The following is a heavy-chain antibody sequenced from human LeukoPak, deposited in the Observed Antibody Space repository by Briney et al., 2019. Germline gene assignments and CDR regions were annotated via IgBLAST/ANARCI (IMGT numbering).Heavy chain of an antibody. CDR1: GGSFSGYY. CDR3: ARARHYKAYYYYYYMDV. V-gene: IGHV4-34*01. CDR2: INHSGST. J-gene: IGHJ6*03. Sequence: SETLSLTCAVYGGSFSGYYWSWIRQPPGKGLEWIGEINHSGSTNYNPSLKSRVTISVDTSKNQFSLKLSSVTAADTAVYYCARARHYKAYYYYYYMDVWGKGTTVTVSS. D-gene: IGHD1-1*01.